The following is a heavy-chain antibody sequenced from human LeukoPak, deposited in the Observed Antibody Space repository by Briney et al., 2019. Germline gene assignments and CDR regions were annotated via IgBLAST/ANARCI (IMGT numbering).Heavy chain of an antibody. J-gene: IGHJ5*02. V-gene: IGHV4-39*01. CDR2: IYYSGST. CDR3: ARQYAPGNNWFDP. Sequence: SETLCLTCTVSGGSFSSSSYYWGWIRQPPGKGLEWIGRIYYSGSTYYNSSLNSRVTISVDTSKNQFSLKLSSVTAADTAVYYCARQYAPGNNWFDPWGQGTLVTVSS. CDR1: GGSFSSSSYY.